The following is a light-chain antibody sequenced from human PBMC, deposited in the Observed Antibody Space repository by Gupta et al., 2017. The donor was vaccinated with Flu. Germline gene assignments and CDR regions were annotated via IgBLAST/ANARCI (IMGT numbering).Light chain of an antibody. CDR3: HVSETTTDTVV. CDR2: YEN. V-gene: IGLV3-21*01. CDR1: NIGSKS. J-gene: IGLJ3*02. Sequence: SYVLTQPPSVSVAPGKTATVTCAGNNIGSKSVHWYQQKPGQAPVGVIDYENDRPSGIIDRSLCDKSGDNATPQTXSXEAGEEXDDYCHVSETTTDTVVFGGGTKLTVL.